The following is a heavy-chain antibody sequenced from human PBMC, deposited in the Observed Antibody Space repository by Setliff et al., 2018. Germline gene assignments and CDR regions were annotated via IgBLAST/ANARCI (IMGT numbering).Heavy chain of an antibody. CDR2: IYYSGST. V-gene: IGHV4-59*01. D-gene: IGHD3-16*01. CDR1: GGSISSYY. Sequence: SETLSLTCTVSGGSISSYYWSWIRQPPGKRLVWIGYIYYSGSTNYNPSLESRVTISVDTSKNQFSLRLNSATAADTAVYYCARLRGAFDYWGQGTLVTVSS. CDR3: ARLRGAFDY. J-gene: IGHJ4*02.